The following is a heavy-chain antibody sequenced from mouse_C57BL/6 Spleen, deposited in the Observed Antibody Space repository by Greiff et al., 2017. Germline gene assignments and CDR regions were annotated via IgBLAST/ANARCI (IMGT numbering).Heavy chain of an antibody. D-gene: IGHD3-2*02. CDR3: ARSRDSSGPGCAY. V-gene: IGHV1-69*01. Sequence: QVQLKQPGAELVMPGASVKLSCKASGYTFTSYWMHWVKQRPGQGLEWIGEIDPSDSYTNYNQKFKGKSTLTVDKSSSTAYMQLSSLTSEDSAVYYCARSRDSSGPGCAYWGQGTLVTVSA. J-gene: IGHJ3*01. CDR2: IDPSDSYT. CDR1: GYTFTSYW.